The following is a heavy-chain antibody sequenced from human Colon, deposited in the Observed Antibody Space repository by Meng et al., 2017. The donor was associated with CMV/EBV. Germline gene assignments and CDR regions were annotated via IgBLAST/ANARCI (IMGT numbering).Heavy chain of an antibody. J-gene: IGHJ4*02. Sequence: GFTFSSYGMHWVRQAAGKGLEWVAVISYDGSNKYYADSVKGRFTISRDNSKNTLYLQMNSLRAADTAVYYCAKDNVERAVAGNFDYWGQGTLVTVSS. D-gene: IGHD6-19*01. CDR1: GFTFSSYG. V-gene: IGHV3-30*18. CDR3: AKDNVERAVAGNFDY. CDR2: ISYDGSNK.